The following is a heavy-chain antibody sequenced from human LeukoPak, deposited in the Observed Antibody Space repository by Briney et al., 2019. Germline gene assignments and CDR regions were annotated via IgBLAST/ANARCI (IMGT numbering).Heavy chain of an antibody. V-gene: IGHV3-23*01. CDR3: AKDQRGSSGQRGDWFDP. Sequence: GGSPRLSCAASGFTFSSYAMSWVRQAPGKGLEWVSAISGSGGSTYYADSVKGRFTISRDNSKNTLYLQMNSLRAEDTAVYYCAKDQRGSSGQRGDWFDPWGQGTLVTVSS. CDR2: ISGSGGST. CDR1: GFTFSSYA. J-gene: IGHJ5*02. D-gene: IGHD6-25*01.